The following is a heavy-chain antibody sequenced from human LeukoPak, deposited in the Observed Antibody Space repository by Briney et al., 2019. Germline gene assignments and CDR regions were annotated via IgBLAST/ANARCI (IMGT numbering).Heavy chain of an antibody. CDR2: ISSSSSTI. D-gene: IGHD6-6*01. J-gene: IGHJ4*02. V-gene: IGHV3-48*01. Sequence: QPGGSLRLSCAASGFTFSSYSMNWVRQAPGKGLEWVSYISSSSSTIYYADSVKGRFTISRDNAKNSLYLQMNSLRAEDTAVYYCAKVFVQAVDYWGQGTLVTVSS. CDR1: GFTFSSYS. CDR3: AKVFVQAVDY.